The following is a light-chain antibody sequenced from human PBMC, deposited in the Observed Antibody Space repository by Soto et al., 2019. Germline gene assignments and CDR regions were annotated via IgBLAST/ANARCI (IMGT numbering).Light chain of an antibody. V-gene: IGKV3-11*01. CDR3: QQRSDWPPIT. CDR1: QSVGSY. CDR2: DAS. Sequence: EIVLTQSPATLSLSPGERATLSCRASQSVGSYLVWYQQKPGQAPRLLIYDASNRATGIPARFSGSGSGTDFTLTISSLESEDFAVYYCQQRSDWPPITLGQGTRLEIK. J-gene: IGKJ5*01.